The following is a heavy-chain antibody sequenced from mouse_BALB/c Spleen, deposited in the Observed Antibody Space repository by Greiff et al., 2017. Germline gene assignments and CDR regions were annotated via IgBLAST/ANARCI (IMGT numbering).Heavy chain of an antibody. V-gene: IGHV5-6*01. Sequence: EVQLVESGGDLVKPGGSLKLSCAASGFTFSSYGMSWVRQTPDKRLEWVATISSGGSSTYYPDSVKGRFTISRDNAKNTLYLQMSSLKSEDTAMYYCARQGLRGLYYYAMDYWGQGTSVTVSS. CDR3: ARQGLRGLYYYAMDY. CDR1: GFTFSSYG. J-gene: IGHJ4*01. CDR2: ISSGGSST. D-gene: IGHD2-2*01.